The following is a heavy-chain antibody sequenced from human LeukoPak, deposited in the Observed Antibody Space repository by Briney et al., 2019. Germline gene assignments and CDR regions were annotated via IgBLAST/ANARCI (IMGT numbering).Heavy chain of an antibody. J-gene: IGHJ4*02. CDR1: AFTSSTSW. Sequence: GGSLTPSCQGTAFTSSTSWMDCVRQAPGKGLQWVANIKPDGSDKYYAESVRGRFTISRDNAKNSLYLEMNSLTADDTAVYYRARDRGWRQYDYWGQGTLVTVSS. V-gene: IGHV3-7*04. D-gene: IGHD5-24*01. CDR2: IKPDGSDK. CDR3: ARDRGWRQYDY.